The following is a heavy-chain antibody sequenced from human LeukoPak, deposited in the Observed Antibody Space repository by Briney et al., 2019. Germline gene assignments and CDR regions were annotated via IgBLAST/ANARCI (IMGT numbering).Heavy chain of an antibody. V-gene: IGHV4-34*01. CDR1: GGSFSGCY. CDR3: ASISRGWPESGHPNWFDP. CDR2: INHSGST. J-gene: IGHJ5*02. Sequence: SETLSLTCAVYGGSFSGCYWSWIRQPPGKGLEWIGEINHSGSTNYNPSLKSRVTISVDTSKNQFSLKLSSVTAADTAVYYCASISRGWPESGHPNWFDPWGQGTLVTVSS. D-gene: IGHD6-19*01.